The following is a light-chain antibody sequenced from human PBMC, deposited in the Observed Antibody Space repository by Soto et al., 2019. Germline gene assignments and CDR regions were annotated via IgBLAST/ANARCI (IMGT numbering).Light chain of an antibody. CDR2: VAS. CDR3: QQSYMTPQT. V-gene: IGKV1-39*01. J-gene: IGKJ1*01. CDR1: QSISGY. Sequence: DIQMTQSPSSLSASVGDRVTITCRASQSISGYLNWYQQKPGKAPNLLIYVASNLQGGVPPRFSGSGSGTEFTLTISSLQPEVLATYYCQQSYMTPQTFGQGTKVEIK.